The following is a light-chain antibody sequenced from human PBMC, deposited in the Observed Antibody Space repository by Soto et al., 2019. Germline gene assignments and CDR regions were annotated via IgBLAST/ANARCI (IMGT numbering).Light chain of an antibody. CDR2: AAS. CDR1: QTINNNF. Sequence: EIVMTQSPGTLSLSPGERATLSCRASQTINNNFLGWYQQKPGQPPRLLIFAASRRATGIPDRFSGSGSGTDFTLTISRLEPGDFGVYYCQHRSNRPFMYTFGQGTKLEIK. J-gene: IGKJ2*01. V-gene: IGKV3D-20*02. CDR3: QHRSNRPFMYT.